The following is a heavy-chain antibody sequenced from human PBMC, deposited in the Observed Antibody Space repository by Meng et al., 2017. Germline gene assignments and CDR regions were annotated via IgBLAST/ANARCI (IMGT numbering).Heavy chain of an antibody. D-gene: IGHD3-22*01. V-gene: IGHV4-34*01. CDR2: INHSGST. CDR1: GGSFSGYY. Sequence: QVQLPQWGPGLLKPSETLSLTCAVYGGSFSGYYWSWIRQPPGKGLEWIGEINHSGSTNYNPSLKSRVTISVDTSKNQFSLKLSSVTAADTAVYYCARVPTYYYDSSGYYLFDYWGQGTLVTVSS. J-gene: IGHJ4*02. CDR3: ARVPTYYYDSSGYYLFDY.